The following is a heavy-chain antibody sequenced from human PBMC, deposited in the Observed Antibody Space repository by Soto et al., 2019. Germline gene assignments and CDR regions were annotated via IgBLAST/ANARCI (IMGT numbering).Heavy chain of an antibody. J-gene: IGHJ6*02. CDR1: GGSFSGYY. D-gene: IGHD3-10*01. CDR3: ASHSVLLWCGDYYDGMEV. CDR2: INHSGST. V-gene: IGHV4-34*01. Sequence: LSLTCAVYGGSFSGYYWSWIRQPPGKGLEWIGEINHSGSTNYNPSLKSRVTISVDTSKNQFSLKLSSVTAADTAAYYCASHSVLLWCGDYYDGMEVWGQETMVTVSS.